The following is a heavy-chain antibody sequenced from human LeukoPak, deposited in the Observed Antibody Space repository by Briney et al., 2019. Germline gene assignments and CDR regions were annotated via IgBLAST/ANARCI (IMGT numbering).Heavy chain of an antibody. CDR2: INPNSGGT. CDR1: GYTFTGYY. V-gene: IGHV1-2*02. D-gene: IGHD3-22*01. J-gene: IGHJ4*02. Sequence: ASVKVSCKASGYTFTGYYMHWVRQAPGQGLEWMGWINPNSGGTDYAQKFQGRVTMTRDTSISTAYMELSRLRSDDTAVYYCARDLRYYDSSGYFEVDYWGQGTLVTVSS. CDR3: ARDLRYYDSSGYFEVDY.